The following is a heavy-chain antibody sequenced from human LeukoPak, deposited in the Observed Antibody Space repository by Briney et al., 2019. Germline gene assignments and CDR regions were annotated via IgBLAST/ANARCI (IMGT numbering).Heavy chain of an antibody. CDR1: GGSINSGSYY. D-gene: IGHD3-22*01. CDR2: IYYSGST. Sequence: SETLSLTCTVSGGSINSGSYYWSWIRQPPGKGLEWIGYIYYSGSTNYNPSLKSRVTISVDTSKNQFSLKLSSVTAADTAVYYCARVGHYYDSSGEYCYYYMDVWGKGTTVTVSS. CDR3: ARVGHYYDSSGEYCYYYMDV. J-gene: IGHJ6*03. V-gene: IGHV4-61*01.